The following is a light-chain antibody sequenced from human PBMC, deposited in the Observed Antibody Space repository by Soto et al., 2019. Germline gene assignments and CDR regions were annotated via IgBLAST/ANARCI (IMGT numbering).Light chain of an antibody. V-gene: IGKV3-20*01. CDR3: QKYVNSPLT. CDR1: QRVNSSY. CDR2: GAS. J-gene: IGKJ2*01. Sequence: EIVLTQSPDTLYLSPGEGATLSCRASQRVNSSYLAWYQQKPGQAPRLLISGASDRATGVPARVSGSGSGTDFTLTISRLEPEDFAVYYCQKYVNSPLTFGQGTQL.